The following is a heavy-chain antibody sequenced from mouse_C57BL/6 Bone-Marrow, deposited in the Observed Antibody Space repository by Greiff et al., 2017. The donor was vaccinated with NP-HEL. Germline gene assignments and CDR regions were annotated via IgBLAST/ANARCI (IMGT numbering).Heavy chain of an antibody. Sequence: QVHVKQPGAELVKPGASVKLSCKASGYTFTSYWMHWVKQRPGRGLAWIGRIDPNSGGTKYNEKFKSKATLTVDKPSSTAYMQLSSLTSEDSAVYYCGAYYYGSSYYFDYWGQGTTLTVSS. CDR3: GAYYYGSSYYFDY. V-gene: IGHV1-72*01. CDR1: GYTFTSYW. J-gene: IGHJ2*01. CDR2: IDPNSGGT. D-gene: IGHD1-1*01.